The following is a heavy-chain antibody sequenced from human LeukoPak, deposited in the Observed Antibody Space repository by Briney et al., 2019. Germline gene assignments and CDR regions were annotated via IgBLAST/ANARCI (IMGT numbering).Heavy chain of an antibody. D-gene: IGHD6-13*01. CDR1: GFTFSSYA. CDR3: ARVQYSSNWGTSDY. V-gene: IGHV3-30-3*01. J-gene: IGHJ4*02. Sequence: PGGSLRLSCAASGFTFSSYAMHWVSQAPGKGLQWVAVMSYDGSNKYYAESVKGRFTISRDNSKDTLYLQMNSLRAEDTAVYYCARVQYSSNWGTSDYWGQGTLVTVSS. CDR2: MSYDGSNK.